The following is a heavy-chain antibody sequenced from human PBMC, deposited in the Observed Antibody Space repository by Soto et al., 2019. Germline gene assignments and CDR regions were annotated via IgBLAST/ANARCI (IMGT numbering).Heavy chain of an antibody. D-gene: IGHD2-2*01. J-gene: IGHJ4*02. CDR3: ATGVVVPAFDY. CDR2: INSDGSST. CDR1: GFTLSSYW. Sequence: EVQLVESGGSLVQPGGSLGLSCAASGFTLSSYWMHWVRQAPAKGLVWVSRINSDGSSTSYADSVKGRFTISRDNAKNTPYLQMNSLRAEDTAVYYCATGVVVPAFDYWGQGTLVTVSS. V-gene: IGHV3-74*01.